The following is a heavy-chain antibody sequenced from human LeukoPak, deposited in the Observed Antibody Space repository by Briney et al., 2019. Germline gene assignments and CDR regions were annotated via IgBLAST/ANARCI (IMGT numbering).Heavy chain of an antibody. J-gene: IGHJ5*02. CDR3: SRDLLMYYSSSGEST. Sequence: ASVTVSCKASGYTFTGYYIHWVRQAPGQGPEWMGWINPHSGATNYAQKFQGRVTMTRDTSISTAFMELSSLRSDDTAMCYCSRDLLMYYSSSGESTWGQGSQVTVSS. D-gene: IGHD3-10*01. V-gene: IGHV1-2*02. CDR2: INPHSGAT. CDR1: GYTFTGYY.